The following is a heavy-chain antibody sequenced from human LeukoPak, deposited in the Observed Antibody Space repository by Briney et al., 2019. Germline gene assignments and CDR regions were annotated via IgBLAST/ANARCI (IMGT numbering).Heavy chain of an antibody. Sequence: GASVKVSCTASGCTFSSYGIHWVRQAPGQGPEWMGSIIPNFGIANYAQKFQGRVTITTDKSTSTVYMELSSLRSEDTAVYYCARGGQQLVRNYYYYGMDVWGQGTTVTVSS. CDR3: ARGGQQLVRNYYYYGMDV. J-gene: IGHJ6*02. D-gene: IGHD6-13*01. CDR2: IIPNFGIA. V-gene: IGHV1-69*04. CDR1: GCTFSSYG.